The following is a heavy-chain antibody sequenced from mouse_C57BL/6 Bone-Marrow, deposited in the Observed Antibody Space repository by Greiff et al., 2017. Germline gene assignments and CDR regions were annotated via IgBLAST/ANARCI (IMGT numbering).Heavy chain of an antibody. Sequence: EVKVEESGGGLVQPGGSLKLSCAASGFTFSDYYMYWVRQTPEKRLEWVAYISNGGGSTYYPDTVKGRFTISRDNAKNTLYLQMSRLKSEDTAMYYCATPGLDYWGQGTTLTVSS. J-gene: IGHJ2*01. CDR1: GFTFSDYY. CDR3: ATPGLDY. CDR2: ISNGGGST. V-gene: IGHV5-12*01.